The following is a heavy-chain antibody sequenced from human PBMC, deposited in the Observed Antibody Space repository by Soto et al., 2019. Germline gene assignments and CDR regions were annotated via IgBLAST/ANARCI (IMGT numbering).Heavy chain of an antibody. CDR3: ARGSFHDDFWSGYPPPYYFDY. D-gene: IGHD3-3*01. V-gene: IGHV1-3*01. J-gene: IGHJ4*02. CDR2: INAGNGNT. Sequence: ASVKVSCKASGYTFTSYAMHWVRQAPGQRLEWMGWINAGNGNTKYSQKFQGRVTITRDTSASTAYMELSSLRSEDTAVYYCARGSFHDDFWSGYPPPYYFDYWGQGTLVTVSS. CDR1: GYTFTSYA.